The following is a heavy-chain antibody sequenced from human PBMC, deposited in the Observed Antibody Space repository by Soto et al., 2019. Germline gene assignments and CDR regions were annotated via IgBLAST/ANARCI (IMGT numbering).Heavy chain of an antibody. CDR1: GYTFTSYA. CDR2: INAGNGNT. D-gene: IGHD2-15*01. Sequence: ASVKVSCKASGYTFTSYAMHWVRQAPGQRLEWMGWINAGNGNTKYSQKFQGRVTITRDTSASTAYMELSSLRSEDTAVYYCARDCSGGSCYRSLADYYYGMDVWGQGTTVTVSS. CDR3: ARDCSGGSCYRSLADYYYGMDV. V-gene: IGHV1-3*01. J-gene: IGHJ6*02.